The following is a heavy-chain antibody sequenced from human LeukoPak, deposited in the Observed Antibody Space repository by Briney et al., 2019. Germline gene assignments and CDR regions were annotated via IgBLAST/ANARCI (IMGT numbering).Heavy chain of an antibody. D-gene: IGHD1-1*01. V-gene: IGHV1-2*02. CDR3: ARGTRQQPPGGMDV. CDR2: INPNSGGT. CDR1: GYTFTGYY. Sequence: ASVKVSCKASGYTFTGYYIHWVRQAPGQGLEWMGWINPNSGGTTYAQKFQGRVTMTRDTSIGTAYMELNWLKSDDTAVYYCARGTRQQPPGGMDVWGQGTTVTVSS. J-gene: IGHJ6*02.